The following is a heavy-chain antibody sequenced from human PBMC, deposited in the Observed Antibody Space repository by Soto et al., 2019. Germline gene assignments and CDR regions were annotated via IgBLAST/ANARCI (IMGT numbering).Heavy chain of an antibody. CDR2: MSYDGSNE. V-gene: IGHV3-30*18. J-gene: IGHJ4*02. CDR3: AKVGSPTFDY. D-gene: IGHD2-15*01. Sequence: QVQLVESGGGVVQPGRSLRLSCAASGFTFSHYAMHWVRQAPGKGLEWVALMSYDGSNEYYADSVKGRFTISRDNSKNTLYLQMNSLRAEATGVYYCAKVGSPTFDYWGQGTLVTVSS. CDR1: GFTFSHYA.